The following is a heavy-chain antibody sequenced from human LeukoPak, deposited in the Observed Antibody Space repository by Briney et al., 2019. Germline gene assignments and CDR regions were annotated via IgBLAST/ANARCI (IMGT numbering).Heavy chain of an antibody. Sequence: SETLSLTCTVSGDSICIYYWSWIRQPPGKGLEWIGYIYNSGSTNYNPSLKSRVTILIDTSRNQFSLKLSSVTAADTAVYYCARWARPRGYCSGGSCDNAFDIWGQGTMVTVSS. V-gene: IGHV4-59*01. CDR3: ARWARPRGYCSGGSCDNAFDI. CDR1: GDSICIYY. CDR2: IYNSGST. J-gene: IGHJ3*02. D-gene: IGHD2-15*01.